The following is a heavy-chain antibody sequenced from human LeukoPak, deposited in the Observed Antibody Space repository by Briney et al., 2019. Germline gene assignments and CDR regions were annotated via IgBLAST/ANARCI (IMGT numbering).Heavy chain of an antibody. V-gene: IGHV3-21*01. J-gene: IGHJ5*02. Sequence: GGSLRLSCAASGFTFSSYSMNWVRQAPGKGLEWVSSISSSSSYIYYADSVKGRFTISRDNAKNSLYLQMNSLRAEDTAVYFFAGEGGIRYFDWLSPDNWFDPWGQGTLVTVSS. CDR1: GFTFSSYS. CDR3: AGEGGIRYFDWLSPDNWFDP. D-gene: IGHD3-9*01. CDR2: ISSSSSYI.